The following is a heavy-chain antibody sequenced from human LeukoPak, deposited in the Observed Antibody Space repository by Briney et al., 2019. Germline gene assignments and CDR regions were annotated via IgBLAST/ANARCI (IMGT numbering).Heavy chain of an antibody. CDR2: ISPYNGNT. Sequence: ASVKVSCKASGYTFTSYGIGWVRQAPGQGLEGMGWISPYNGNTKYPQKFQGRVIMTTDTATTTVYMELRSLTSDDTAMYYCAGQGGYAWSWFDPWGQGTLVTVSS. CDR3: AGQGGYAWSWFDP. CDR1: GYTFTSYG. D-gene: IGHD3-3*01. V-gene: IGHV1-18*01. J-gene: IGHJ5*02.